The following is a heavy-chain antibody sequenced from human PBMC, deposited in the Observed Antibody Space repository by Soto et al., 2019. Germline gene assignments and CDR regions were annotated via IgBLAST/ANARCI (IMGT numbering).Heavy chain of an antibody. CDR1: GFTFDDYA. Sequence: GGSLRLSCAASGFTFDDYAMHWVRQAPGKGLEWVSGISWNSGSIGYADSVKGRFTISRDNAKNSLYLQMNSLRAEDTALYYCAKDISSVVAATDNWFDPWGQGTLVTVSS. J-gene: IGHJ5*02. CDR3: AKDISSVVAATDNWFDP. D-gene: IGHD2-15*01. CDR2: ISWNSGSI. V-gene: IGHV3-9*01.